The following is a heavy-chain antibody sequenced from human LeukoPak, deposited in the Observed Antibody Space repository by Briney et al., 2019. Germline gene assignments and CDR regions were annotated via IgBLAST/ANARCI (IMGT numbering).Heavy chain of an antibody. V-gene: IGHV4-39*01. CDR1: GGSISSSSHY. D-gene: IGHD3-10*02. CDR2: IYYSGTT. J-gene: IGHJ5*02. Sequence: SETLSLTCTVSGGSISSSSHYWGWIRQPPGKGLEWIGSIYYSGTTAYTPSLKSRVTISVDTSKNQFALRLSSVTAADAAVYYCVRWQSGSMFHPPWGRGTLVTVSS. CDR3: VRWQSGSMFHPP.